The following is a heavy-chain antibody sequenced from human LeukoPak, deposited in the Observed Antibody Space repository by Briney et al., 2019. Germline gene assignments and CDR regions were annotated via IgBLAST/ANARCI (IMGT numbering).Heavy chain of an antibody. CDR1: GGSISSGSYY. V-gene: IGHV4-61*02. CDR2: IYTSGST. J-gene: IGHJ6*03. Sequence: PSETLSLTCTVSGGSISSGSYYWSWIRQPAGKGLEWIGRIYTSGSTNYNPSLKSRVIISLDTSKNQFSLKLSSVTAADTAVCYCARVGDLFGAHRVRGLPPDYYYMDVWGKGTTVTVSS. CDR3: ARVGDLFGAHRVRGLPPDYYYMDV. D-gene: IGHD3-10*01.